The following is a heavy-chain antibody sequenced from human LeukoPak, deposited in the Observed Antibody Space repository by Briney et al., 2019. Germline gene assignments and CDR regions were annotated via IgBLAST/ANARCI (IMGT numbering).Heavy chain of an antibody. V-gene: IGHV3-23*01. Sequence: GGSLRLSCAASGFIFSNYGMNWVRQAPGKGLEWVAAISASGSATSYADSVRGRFTISRDNSKSTTYLQMNSLRAEDTAVYYCARESSSSGRYFDYWGQGTLVTVSS. D-gene: IGHD6-6*01. CDR2: ISASGSAT. CDR1: GFIFSNYG. J-gene: IGHJ4*02. CDR3: ARESSSSGRYFDY.